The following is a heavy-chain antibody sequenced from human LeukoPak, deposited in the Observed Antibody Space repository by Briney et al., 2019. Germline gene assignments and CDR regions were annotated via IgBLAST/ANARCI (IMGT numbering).Heavy chain of an antibody. J-gene: IGHJ5*02. CDR3: ARDTYDYGDYRWFDP. V-gene: IGHV1-18*01. CDR1: GYTFTSYG. Sequence: ASVKVSCKASGYTFTSYGISWVRQAPGQGLEWMGWISAYNGNTNYAQKLQGRVTTTTDTSTSTAYMELRSLRSDDTAVYYCARDTYDYGDYRWFDPWGQGTLVTVSS. D-gene: IGHD4-17*01. CDR2: ISAYNGNT.